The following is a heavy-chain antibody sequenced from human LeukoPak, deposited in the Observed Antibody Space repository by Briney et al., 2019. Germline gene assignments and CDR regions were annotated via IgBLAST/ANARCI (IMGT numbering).Heavy chain of an antibody. CDR3: AKGMDIVVVTAAIPDY. CDR2: IRYDGSNK. J-gene: IGHJ4*02. CDR1: GFTFSSYG. D-gene: IGHD2-2*03. Sequence: PGGSLRLSCAASGFTFSSYGMHWVRQAPGKGLEWVAFIRYDGSNKYYADSVKGRFTISRDNSKNTLYLQMNSLRAEDTAVYHCAKGMDIVVVTAAIPDYWGQGTLVTVSS. V-gene: IGHV3-30*02.